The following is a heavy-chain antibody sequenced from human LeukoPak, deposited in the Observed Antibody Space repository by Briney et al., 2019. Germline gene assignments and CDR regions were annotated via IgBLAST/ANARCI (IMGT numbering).Heavy chain of an antibody. D-gene: IGHD7-27*01. Sequence: PGGSLRLSWAASGFTFSSYAMTWARQAPGKGLEWVSVISDNGATTYYSDSVKGRFIISRDNSKNTLYLQMNCLRAEDTAVYYCAKAVETWGFPNNWFDPWGQGTLVTVSS. CDR1: GFTFSSYA. J-gene: IGHJ5*02. CDR3: AKAVETWGFPNNWFDP. CDR2: ISDNGATT. V-gene: IGHV3-23*01.